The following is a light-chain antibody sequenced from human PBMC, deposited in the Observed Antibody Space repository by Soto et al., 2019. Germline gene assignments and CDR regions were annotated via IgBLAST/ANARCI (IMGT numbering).Light chain of an antibody. CDR2: GAS. CDR1: QSVSSN. V-gene: IGKV3-15*01. Sequence: EIVMTQSPATLSVSPGERATLSCTASQSVSSNLAWYQQKPGQAPRLLIYGASTRATGIPARFSGSGSGTEFTRTISSLQSEEFAGYYCQQYNNWPPIITFGQGTRLEIK. J-gene: IGKJ5*01. CDR3: QQYNNWPPIIT.